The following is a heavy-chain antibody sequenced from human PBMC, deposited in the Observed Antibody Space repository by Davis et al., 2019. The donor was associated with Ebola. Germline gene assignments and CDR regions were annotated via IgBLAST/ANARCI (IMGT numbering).Heavy chain of an antibody. D-gene: IGHD2-21*01. CDR3: ARDTRPLGTDSYDDTFDS. CDR2: ISYIGNT. J-gene: IGHJ3*02. CDR1: GFTFRNAW. V-gene: IGHV4-59*01. Sequence: ESLKISCEASGFTFRNAWMSWVRQAPGKGLEWVGFISYIGNTNSNPSLKSRVTISVDTSKNQFSLMLNSVTAADTAVYYCARDTRPLGTDSYDDTFDSWSQGIMVTVSS.